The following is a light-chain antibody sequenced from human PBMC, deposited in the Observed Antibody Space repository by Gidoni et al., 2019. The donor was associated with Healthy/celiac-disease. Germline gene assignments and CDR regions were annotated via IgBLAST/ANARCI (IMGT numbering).Light chain of an antibody. V-gene: IGKV3-15*01. CDR2: GAS. J-gene: IGKJ1*01. CDR1: QSVSSN. CDR3: QQYNNWPQT. Sequence: EIVMTQSPATLSVSPGERATLSCRASQSVSSNLAWYQQKPGQAPRLLIYGASTRANGIPARFSCSGSGTEFTLTISSLQSEDFAVYYCQQYNNWPQTFGQGTKVEIK.